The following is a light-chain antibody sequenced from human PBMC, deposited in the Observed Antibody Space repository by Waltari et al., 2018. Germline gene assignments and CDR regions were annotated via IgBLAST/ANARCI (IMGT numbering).Light chain of an antibody. CDR3: LQYSHWPPWT. CDR2: DAY. Sequence: EIEMTQSPATLSVSPGDRATPSCRASQSVGSKLAWYQQKPGQAPRLLIYDAYTRATGIPARFSGSGSGTEFTLTISSLQSDDFAVYHCLQYSHWPPWTFGQGTKVEIK. CDR1: QSVGSK. J-gene: IGKJ1*01. V-gene: IGKV3-15*01.